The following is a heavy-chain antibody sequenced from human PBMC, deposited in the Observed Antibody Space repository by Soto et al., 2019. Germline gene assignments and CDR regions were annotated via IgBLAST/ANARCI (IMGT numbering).Heavy chain of an antibody. J-gene: IGHJ6*02. V-gene: IGHV1-18*04. CDR2: ISVFSGNT. CDR3: ARVIPGGTNAYYFYGMDV. Sequence: QPQLVQSGGEVQKPGASVKVSCKASGYDFPNNGITWVRQAPGHGLEWMGWISVFSGNTDYAQRFRDRVTMTADRSRTTAYMDLMTLTADDTAIDYCARVIPGGTNAYYFYGMDVWGQGTTVIVSS. CDR1: GYDFPNNG. D-gene: IGHD3-16*01.